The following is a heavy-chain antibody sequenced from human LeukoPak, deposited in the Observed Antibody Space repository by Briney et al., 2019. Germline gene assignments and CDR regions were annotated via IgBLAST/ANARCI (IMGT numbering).Heavy chain of an antibody. CDR3: AKHSLVGALFDY. Sequence: GGSLRLSCAASGFTFSSYDMTWVRQAPGKGLEWVSGISGSGGSTFYADSVKGRFTISRDNSKNMLYLKLSSLRAEDTAVYYCAKHSLVGALFDYWGQGTLVTVSS. D-gene: IGHD1-26*01. CDR1: GFTFSSYD. CDR2: ISGSGGST. J-gene: IGHJ4*02. V-gene: IGHV3-23*01.